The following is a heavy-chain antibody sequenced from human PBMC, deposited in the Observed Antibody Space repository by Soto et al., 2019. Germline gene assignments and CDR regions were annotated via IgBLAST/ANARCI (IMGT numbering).Heavy chain of an antibody. J-gene: IGHJ6*02. Sequence: GGSLRLSCAASGFTFSSYAMHWVRQAPGKGLEWVAVISYDGSNKYYADSVKGRFTISRDNSKNTLYLQMNSLRAEDTAVYYCARSSWFYYYYGMDVWGQGTTVTVSS. CDR3: ARSSWFYYYYGMDV. V-gene: IGHV3-30-3*01. D-gene: IGHD6-13*01. CDR2: ISYDGSNK. CDR1: GFTFSSYA.